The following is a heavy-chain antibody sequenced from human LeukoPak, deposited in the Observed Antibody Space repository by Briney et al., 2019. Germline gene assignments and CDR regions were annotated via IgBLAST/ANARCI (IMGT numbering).Heavy chain of an antibody. Sequence: TGGSLRLSCAASGFTVSSNYMSWVRQAPGKGLEWVSVIYSGGSTYYADSVKGRFTISRDNSKNALYLQMNSLRAEDTAVYYCARDRFLEWRKAYYYYYGMDVWGQGTTVTVSS. CDR3: ARDRFLEWRKAYYYYYGMDV. CDR1: GFTVSSNY. J-gene: IGHJ6*02. V-gene: IGHV3-66*01. CDR2: IYSGGST. D-gene: IGHD3-3*01.